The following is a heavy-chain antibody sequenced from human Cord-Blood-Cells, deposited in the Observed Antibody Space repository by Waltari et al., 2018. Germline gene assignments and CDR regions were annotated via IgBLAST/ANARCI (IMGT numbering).Heavy chain of an antibody. CDR1: GGSISSSSYY. J-gene: IGHJ5*02. Sequence: QLQLQESGPGLVKPSETLSLTCTVSGGSISSSSYYWGWIRQPPGKGLEWLGGIYYSGSTYYHPSLKSRVTISVDTSKNQFSLKLSSVTAADTAVYYCAAGMAAAGTRWFDPWGQGTLVTVSS. CDR2: IYYSGST. D-gene: IGHD6-13*01. V-gene: IGHV4-39*01. CDR3: AAGMAAAGTRWFDP.